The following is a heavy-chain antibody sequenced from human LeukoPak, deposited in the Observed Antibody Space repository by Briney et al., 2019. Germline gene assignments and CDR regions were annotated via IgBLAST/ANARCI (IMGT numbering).Heavy chain of an antibody. V-gene: IGHV3-30*04. CDR3: ANDILTGYPVDY. CDR1: GFTFSSYA. Sequence: GGSLRLSCAASGFTFSSYAMHWVRQAPGKGLECVAVISYDGSNKYYADSVKGRFTISRDNSKNTLYLQMNSLRAEDTAVYYCANDILTGYPVDYWGQGTLVTASS. J-gene: IGHJ4*02. D-gene: IGHD3-9*01. CDR2: ISYDGSNK.